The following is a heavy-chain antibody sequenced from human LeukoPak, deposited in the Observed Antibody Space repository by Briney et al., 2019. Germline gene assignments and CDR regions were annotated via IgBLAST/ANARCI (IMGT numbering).Heavy chain of an antibody. D-gene: IGHD3-22*01. CDR3: ARDLLQATYYYDSSGYLNGY. CDR2: ISWNSGSI. J-gene: IGHJ4*02. CDR1: GFTFDDYA. V-gene: IGHV3-9*01. Sequence: GGSLRLSCAASGFTFDDYAMHWVRQAPGKGLEWVSGISWNSGSIGYADSVKGRFTISRDNAKNSLYLQMNSLRAEDTAVYYCARDLLQATYYYDSSGYLNGYWGQGTLVTVSS.